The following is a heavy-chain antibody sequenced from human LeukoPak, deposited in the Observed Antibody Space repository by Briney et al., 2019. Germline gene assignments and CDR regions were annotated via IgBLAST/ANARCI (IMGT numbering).Heavy chain of an antibody. D-gene: IGHD4-17*01. V-gene: IGHV3-23*01. CDR1: GFIFSNYY. CDR3: GRDPNGDYLGAFDF. CDR2: IGANGGAT. Sequence: PGGSLRLSCAASGFIFSNYYLVWVRQAPGKGLELISGIGANGGATYYAYSVKGRFTISRDNSRETLYLHMNGLRADDTAVYYCGRDPNGDYLGAFDFWGQGTTVSVSS. J-gene: IGHJ3*01.